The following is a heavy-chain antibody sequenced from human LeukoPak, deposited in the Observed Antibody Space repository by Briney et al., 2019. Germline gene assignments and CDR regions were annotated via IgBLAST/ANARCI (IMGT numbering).Heavy chain of an antibody. J-gene: IGHJ4*02. V-gene: IGHV1-69*05. Sequence: SVKVPCKASGGTFSSYAISWVRQAPGQGLEWMGGIIPIFGTANYAQKFQGRVTITTDESTSTAYMELSSLRSEDTAVYYCARSLPKYSGSYYLFFDYWGQGTLVTVSS. CDR1: GGTFSSYA. D-gene: IGHD1-26*01. CDR3: ARSLPKYSGSYYLFFDY. CDR2: IIPIFGTA.